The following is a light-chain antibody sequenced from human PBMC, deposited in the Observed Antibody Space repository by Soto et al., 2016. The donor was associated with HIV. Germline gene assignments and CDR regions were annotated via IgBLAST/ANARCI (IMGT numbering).Light chain of an antibody. CDR3: QVWDSSSDHYVV. CDR1: NIGSKS. J-gene: IGLJ2*01. CDR2: DDT. Sequence: SYVVTQPPSVSVAPGQTARITCGGINIGSKSVHWYQQKPGQAPVLVVYDDTDRPSGIPERFSGSNSGNTATLTISRVEAGDEADYYCQVWDSSSDHYVVFGGGTKLTVL. V-gene: IGLV3-21*02.